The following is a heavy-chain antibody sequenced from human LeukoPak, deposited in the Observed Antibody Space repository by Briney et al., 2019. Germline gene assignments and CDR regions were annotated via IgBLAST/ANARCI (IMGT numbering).Heavy chain of an antibody. Sequence: ASVKVSCKASGGTFSSYAISWVRQAPGQGLEWMGWISAYNGNTNYAQKLQGRVTMTTDTSTSTAYMELRSLRSDDTAVYYCARAADVDTAMVTWGQGTLVTVSS. CDR3: ARAADVDTAMVT. J-gene: IGHJ4*02. D-gene: IGHD5-18*01. CDR1: GGTFSSYA. CDR2: ISAYNGNT. V-gene: IGHV1-18*01.